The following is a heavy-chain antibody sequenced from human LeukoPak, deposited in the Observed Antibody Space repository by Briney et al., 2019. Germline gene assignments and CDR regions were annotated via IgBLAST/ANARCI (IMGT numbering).Heavy chain of an antibody. CDR3: AKVRGALSPVDY. CDR2: ISYDGSKK. V-gene: IGHV3-30*04. CDR1: GFTFSSFA. D-gene: IGHD3-16*02. J-gene: IGHJ4*02. Sequence: PGGSLRLSCAASGFTFSSFAMHWVRQAPGKGLEWVTLISYDGSKKYYADSVKGRFTISRDNSKDTLFLQMNSLRAEDTAVYYCAKVRGALSPVDYWGQGTLVTVSS.